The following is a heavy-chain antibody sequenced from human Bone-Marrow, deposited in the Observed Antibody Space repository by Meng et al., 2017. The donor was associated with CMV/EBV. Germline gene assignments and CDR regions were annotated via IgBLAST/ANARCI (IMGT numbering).Heavy chain of an antibody. Sequence: SLKISCAASGFTFDDYAMHWVRQAPGKGLEWVSGINWNSGSIGYADSVKGRFTISRDNAKNSLYLQMNSLRVEDTAIYYCARAGHDGLIVLEQYGMDVWGQGTTVTVSS. CDR1: GFTFDDYA. CDR2: INWNSGSI. J-gene: IGHJ6*02. CDR3: ARAGHDGLIVLEQYGMDV. D-gene: IGHD3-22*01. V-gene: IGHV3-9*01.